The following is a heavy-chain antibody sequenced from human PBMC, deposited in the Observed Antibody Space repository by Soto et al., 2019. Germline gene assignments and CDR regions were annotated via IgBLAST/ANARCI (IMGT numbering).Heavy chain of an antibody. J-gene: IGHJ6*02. Sequence: GSLRPSCAGSGSTFRGYGMHLGRQPPGKGLEWVAVIWYDGSEKYYADSVKGRFAISRDNSFLYLEMNSLRVEDTAVYYCAKDRSRSLDAMDVWGQGTTVTVSS. CDR1: GSTFRGYG. V-gene: IGHV3-33*03. CDR3: AKDRSRSLDAMDV. CDR2: IWYDGSEK. D-gene: IGHD2-2*01.